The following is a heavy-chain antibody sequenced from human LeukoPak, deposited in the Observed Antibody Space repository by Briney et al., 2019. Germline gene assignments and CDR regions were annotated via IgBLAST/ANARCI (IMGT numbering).Heavy chain of an antibody. J-gene: IGHJ5*02. V-gene: IGHV4-61*02. CDR1: GGSISSGDSY. D-gene: IGHD2-2*01. CDR3: ARSAVPAAIVNWFDP. Sequence: PSETLSLTCTVSGGSISSGDSYWSWIRQPAGKGLEWIGRIYTSGSTNYNPSLKSRVTMSVDTSKNQFSLKLSSVTAADTAVYYCARSAVPAAIVNWFDPWGQGTLVTVSS. CDR2: IYTSGST.